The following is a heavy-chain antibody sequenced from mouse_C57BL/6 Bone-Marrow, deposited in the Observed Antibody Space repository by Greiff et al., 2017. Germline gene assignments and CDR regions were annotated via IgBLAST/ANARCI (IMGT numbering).Heavy chain of an antibody. CDR2: IWTGGGT. V-gene: IGHV2-9-1*01. D-gene: IGHD5-5*01. CDR1: GFSLTSYA. J-gene: IGHJ4*01. Sequence: VNVVESGPGLVAPSQSLSITCTVSGFSLTSYAISWVRQPPGKGLEWLGVIWTGGGTNYNSALKSRLSISKDNSKSQVFLKMNSLQTDDTARYYCARNKRIYLYAMDYWGQGTSVTVSS. CDR3: ARNKRIYLYAMDY.